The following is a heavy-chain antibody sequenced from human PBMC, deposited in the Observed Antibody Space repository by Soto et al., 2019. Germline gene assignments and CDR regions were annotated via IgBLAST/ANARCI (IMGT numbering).Heavy chain of an antibody. D-gene: IGHD3-3*01. V-gene: IGHV4-34*01. CDR3: ARRWFDFWSGYYKGYNWFDP. CDR1: GGPFSGYY. J-gene: IGHJ5*02. CDR2: INHSGST. Sequence: PSETLSLTCAVYGGPFSGYYWSWIRQPPGKGLEWIGEINHSGSTNYNPSLKSRVTITVDTSKNQFSLKLSSVTAEDTAVYYCARRWFDFWSGYYKGYNWFDPWGQGTLVTVSS.